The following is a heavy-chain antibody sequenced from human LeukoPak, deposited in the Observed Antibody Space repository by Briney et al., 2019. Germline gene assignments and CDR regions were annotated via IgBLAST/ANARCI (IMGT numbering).Heavy chain of an antibody. Sequence: ASVKVSCKASGYTFTSCDINWVRLAAGQGLEWMGWMNPNSGNTGYAQKFQGRVTMTRNTSISTAYMELSSLRSEDTAVYYCARGLSERNHVVVGVATRGRNWFDPWGQGTLVTVSS. D-gene: IGHD2-15*01. CDR1: GYTFTSCD. CDR3: ARGLSERNHVVVGVATRGRNWFDP. CDR2: MNPNSGNT. V-gene: IGHV1-8*01. J-gene: IGHJ5*02.